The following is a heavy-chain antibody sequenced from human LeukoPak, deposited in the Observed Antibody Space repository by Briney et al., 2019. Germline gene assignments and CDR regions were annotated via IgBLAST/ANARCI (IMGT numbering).Heavy chain of an antibody. CDR3: ARGGIAVGYYYHYGMDV. CDR1: GGSISSYY. J-gene: IGHJ6*02. D-gene: IGHD6-19*01. Sequence: PSETLSLTCTVSGGSISSYYWSWIRQPPGKGLEWIGYIYYSGSTNYNPSLKSRVTISVDTSKNQFSLKLSSVTAADTAVYYCARGGIAVGYYYHYGMDVWGQGTTVTVSS. CDR2: IYYSGST. V-gene: IGHV4-59*01.